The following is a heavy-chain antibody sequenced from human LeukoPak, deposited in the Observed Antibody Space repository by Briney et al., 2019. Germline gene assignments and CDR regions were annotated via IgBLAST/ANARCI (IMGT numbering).Heavy chain of an antibody. Sequence: GGSLRPSCAASGFTFSSYSMNWVRQAPGKGLEWVSSISSSSSYIYYADSVKGRFTISRDNAKNSLYLQMNSLRAEDTAVYYCARDQLLWFGELSPYYYYYYGMDVWGQGTTVTVSS. CDR2: ISSSSSYI. CDR1: GFTFSSYS. CDR3: ARDQLLWFGELSPYYYYYYGMDV. V-gene: IGHV3-21*01. J-gene: IGHJ6*02. D-gene: IGHD3-10*01.